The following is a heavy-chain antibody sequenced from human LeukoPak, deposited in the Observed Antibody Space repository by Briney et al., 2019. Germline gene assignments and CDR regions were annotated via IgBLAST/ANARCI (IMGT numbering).Heavy chain of an antibody. CDR1: GGSISSYY. Sequence: SETLSLTCTVSGGSISSYYWNWIRQPPGKGLEWIGYIYTSESTNYTPSLKRRVTISVDTSKKQFSLNLSSVTAADTAVYYCAGGNYYYYYIDVWGKGTTVTVSS. D-gene: IGHD3-3*01. J-gene: IGHJ6*03. CDR3: AGGNYYYYYIDV. V-gene: IGHV4-4*09. CDR2: IYTSEST.